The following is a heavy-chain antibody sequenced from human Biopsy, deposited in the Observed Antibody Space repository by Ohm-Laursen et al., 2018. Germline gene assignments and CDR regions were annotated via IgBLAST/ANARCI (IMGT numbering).Heavy chain of an antibody. CDR2: IFYSANT. Sequence: SDTLSLTCPVSVVSINGGRYYWNWIRHHPGKGLEWNGNIFYSANTYYNPSLKSRVTISVDTSKNQFSLKLSSVSAADTAVYYCARLGSGDYFPTFFDFWGQGALVTVSS. CDR1: VVSINGGRYY. CDR3: ARLGSGDYFPTFFDF. V-gene: IGHV4-31*03. J-gene: IGHJ4*02. D-gene: IGHD5-12*01.